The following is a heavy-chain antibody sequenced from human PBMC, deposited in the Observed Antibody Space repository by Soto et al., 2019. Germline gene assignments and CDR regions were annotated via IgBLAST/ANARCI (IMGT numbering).Heavy chain of an antibody. Sequence: GGSLRLSCVASGVTFSSRWMNWVRHVPGKGLEWVANIKQDGSEIHYVDSVKGRFTISRDNAKNSLYLQMNSLRVEDTAVYHCVRSSGWTGDFWGQGILVTVSS. CDR3: VRSSGWTGDF. CDR2: IKQDGSEI. CDR1: GVTFSSRW. V-gene: IGHV3-7*04. J-gene: IGHJ4*02. D-gene: IGHD3-10*01.